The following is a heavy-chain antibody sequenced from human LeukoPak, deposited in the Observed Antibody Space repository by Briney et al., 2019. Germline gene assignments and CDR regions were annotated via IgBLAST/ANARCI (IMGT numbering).Heavy chain of an antibody. CDR3: ARGYSSGWYFFDY. J-gene: IGHJ4*02. V-gene: IGHV3-64*01. CDR1: GCTFSSYA. CDR2: ISSNGGST. D-gene: IGHD6-19*01. Sequence: GGSLRLSCAASGCTFSSYAMHWVRQAPGKGLEYVSAISSNGGSTYYANSVKGRFTISRDNSKNTLYLQMGSLRAEDMAVYYCARGYSSGWYFFDYWGQGTLVTVSS.